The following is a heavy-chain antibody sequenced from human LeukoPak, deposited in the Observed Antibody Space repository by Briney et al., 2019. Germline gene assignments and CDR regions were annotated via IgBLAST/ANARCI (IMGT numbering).Heavy chain of an antibody. CDR1: GFSFIDYA. V-gene: IGHV3-23*01. CDR2: INGSGGRT. J-gene: IGHJ4*02. CDR3: AKPERSGWSGGY. D-gene: IGHD6-19*01. Sequence: GGSLRLSCAASGFSFIDYAMNWVRQAPGKGLEWVSGINGSGGRTYYADSVKGRFTVSRDNSKNTLFLQMNSLRADDTAVYWCAKPERSGWSGGYWGQGTLVTVSS.